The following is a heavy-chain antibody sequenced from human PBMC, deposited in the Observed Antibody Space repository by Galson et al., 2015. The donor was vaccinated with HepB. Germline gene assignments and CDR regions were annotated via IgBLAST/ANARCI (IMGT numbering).Heavy chain of an antibody. D-gene: IGHD2/OR15-2a*01. V-gene: IGHV3-66*01. CDR3: AREIGVSDAFNI. CDR2: IYSGGST. CDR1: GFTVSSNY. Sequence: SLRLSCAASGFTVSSNYMSWVRQAPGKGLEWVSVIYSGGSTYYADSVKGRFTISRDNSKNTLYLQMNSLGAEDTAVYYCAREIGVSDAFNIWGQGTMVTVSS. J-gene: IGHJ3*02.